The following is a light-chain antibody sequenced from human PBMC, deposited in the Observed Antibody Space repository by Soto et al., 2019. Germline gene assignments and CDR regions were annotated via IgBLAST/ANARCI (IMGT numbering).Light chain of an antibody. Sequence: QSVLTQPASVSGSPGQSITISCTGTSSDVGYYKYVSWYQQHPGKAPKLMIYEVSNRPSGVSNRFSGSKSGNTASLTISGLQAEDEADYYRSSYTSSRGVFGTGTKLTVL. J-gene: IGLJ1*01. CDR1: SSDVGYYKY. CDR2: EVS. V-gene: IGLV2-14*01. CDR3: SSYTSSRGV.